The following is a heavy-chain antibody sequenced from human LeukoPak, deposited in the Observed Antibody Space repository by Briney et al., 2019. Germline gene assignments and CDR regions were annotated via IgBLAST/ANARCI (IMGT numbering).Heavy chain of an antibody. V-gene: IGHV3-7*01. Sequence: PGGSLRLSCAASGFTFSSYWMSWVRQSPGKGLEWVANIKPDGSEKYYVDSVKGRFTISRDNAKNSLYLQMNSLRAEDTAVYYCARDMKVTGTTAFDYWGQGTLVTVSS. CDR2: IKPDGSEK. J-gene: IGHJ4*02. CDR1: GFTFSSYW. CDR3: ARDMKVTGTTAFDY. D-gene: IGHD1-20*01.